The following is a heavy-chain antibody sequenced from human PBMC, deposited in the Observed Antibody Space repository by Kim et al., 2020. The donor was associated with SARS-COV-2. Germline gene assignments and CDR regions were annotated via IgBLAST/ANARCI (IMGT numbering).Heavy chain of an antibody. V-gene: IGHV4-59*01. CDR3: ARDEGGAGSSGWYHYYYGMDV. Sequence: SETLSLTCTVAGGSISSYYWSWIRQPPGKGLEWIGYIYYSGSTNYNPSLKSRVTISVDTSKNQFSLKLSSVTAADTAVYYCARDEGGAGSSGWYHYYYGMDVWGQGTTVTVSS. CDR1: GGSISSYY. D-gene: IGHD6-19*01. J-gene: IGHJ6*02. CDR2: IYYSGST.